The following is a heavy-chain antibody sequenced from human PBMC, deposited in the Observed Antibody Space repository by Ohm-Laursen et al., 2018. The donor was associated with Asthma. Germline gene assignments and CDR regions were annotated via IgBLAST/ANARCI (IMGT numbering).Heavy chain of an antibody. CDR1: GDSISSGNNY. CDR3: ARTNQHDYDSSGYYGPFYGMDV. V-gene: IGHV4-61*01. J-gene: IGHJ6*02. CDR2: IYNRGNT. Sequence: SETLSLTCAVSGDSISSGNNYWSWIRQHPGKGLEWIGYIYNRGNTKYNPSLKSRVTISVDTSKNQFSLKLSSVTAADTAVYYCARTNQHDYDSSGYYGPFYGMDVWGQGTTVTVSS. D-gene: IGHD3-22*01.